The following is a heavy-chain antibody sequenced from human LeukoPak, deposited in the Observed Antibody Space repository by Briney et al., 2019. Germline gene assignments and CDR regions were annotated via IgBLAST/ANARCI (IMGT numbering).Heavy chain of an antibody. D-gene: IGHD4-23*01. CDR2: IYYSGGT. J-gene: IGHJ5*02. V-gene: IGHV4-30-4*07. CDR1: GGSISSGGYS. Sequence: SQTLSLTCAVSGGSISSGGYSWSWIRQPPGKGLEWIGYIYYSGGTYYNPSLKSRVTISVDTSKNQFSLKLSSVTAADTAVYYCARATVGWFDPWGQGTLVTVSS. CDR3: ARATVGWFDP.